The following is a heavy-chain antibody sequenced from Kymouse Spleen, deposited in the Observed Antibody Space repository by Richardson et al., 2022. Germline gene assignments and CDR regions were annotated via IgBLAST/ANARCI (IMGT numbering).Heavy chain of an antibody. CDR3: ARLLEPRRRYYYYGMDV. CDR1: GGSISSSSYY. CDR2: IYYSGST. D-gene: IGHD1-1*01,IGHD1-20*01,IGHD1-7*01. J-gene: IGHJ6*02. V-gene: IGHV4-39*01. Sequence: QLQLQESGPGLVKPSETLSLTCTVSGGSISSSSYYWGWIRQPPGKGLEWIGSIYYSGSTYYNPSLKSRVTISVDTSKNQFSLKLSSVTAADTAVYYCARLLEPRRRYYYYGMDVWGQGTTVTVSS.